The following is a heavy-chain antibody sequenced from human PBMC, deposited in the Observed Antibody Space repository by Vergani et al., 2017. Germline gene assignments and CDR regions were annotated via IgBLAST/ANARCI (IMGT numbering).Heavy chain of an antibody. Sequence: QVHLVESGGGVVQPGRSPRLSCVVSGFTSSYYGMHWVRQAPGKGLEWVAVISYDGTQKYYADSVKGRFTISRDNSKSTLYLQMNSLRTEDTAVYYCATKSCGTPGCQIGYFREWGQGTLVTVSS. D-gene: IGHD1-1*01. CDR2: ISYDGTQK. V-gene: IGHV3-30*03. J-gene: IGHJ1*01. CDR1: GFTSSYYG. CDR3: ATKSCGTPGCQIGYFRE.